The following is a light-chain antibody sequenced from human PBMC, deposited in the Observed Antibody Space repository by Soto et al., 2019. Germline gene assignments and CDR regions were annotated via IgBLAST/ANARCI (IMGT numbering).Light chain of an antibody. CDR2: GVS. CDR1: GSDVGGYNY. CDR3: SSFTSNDLDV. V-gene: IGLV2-14*01. J-gene: IGLJ1*01. Sequence: QSALTQPASVSVSPGQSIAISCTGSGSDVGGYNYVSWYQQHPGKAPKLIIYGVSHRPSGVSTRFAASRSAYTASLTISGLEADDEADYYCSSFTSNDLDVFGPGTKLTVL.